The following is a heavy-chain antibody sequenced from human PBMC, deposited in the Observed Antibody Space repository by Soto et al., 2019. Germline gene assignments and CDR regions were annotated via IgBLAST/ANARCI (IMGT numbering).Heavy chain of an antibody. CDR1: GDSMRGYHFY. V-gene: IGHV4-39*01. CDR2: AYFSGGNT. Sequence: LSLTCSVSGDSMRGYHFYWGWIRQAPGKGLEWIGSAYFSGGNTYYSPSPKSRVSISVDTSKNEFSLRLTSLTAADTAVYFCAYGSSSAWIDYWGRGTLVTVSS. CDR3: AYGSSSAWIDY. D-gene: IGHD6-25*01. J-gene: IGHJ4*02.